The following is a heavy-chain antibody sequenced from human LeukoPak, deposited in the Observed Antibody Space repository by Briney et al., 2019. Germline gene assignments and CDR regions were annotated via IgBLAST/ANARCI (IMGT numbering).Heavy chain of an antibody. D-gene: IGHD3-22*01. CDR2: IYYSGST. CDR3: ARVTGYVIEDYFDY. CDR1: GSSISSDYY. J-gene: IGHJ4*02. Sequence: SETLSLTCTVSGSSISSDYYWGWIRQPPGKGLEWIGYIYYSGSTNYNPSLKSRVTISVDTSKNQFSLKLRSVTAADTAVYYCARVTGYVIEDYFDYWGQGTLVTVSS. V-gene: IGHV4-61*01.